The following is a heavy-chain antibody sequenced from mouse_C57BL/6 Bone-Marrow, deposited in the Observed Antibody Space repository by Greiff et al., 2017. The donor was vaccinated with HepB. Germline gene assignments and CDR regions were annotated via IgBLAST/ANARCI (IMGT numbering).Heavy chain of an antibody. CDR3: ARLGFDY. CDR2: ISNGGGST. J-gene: IGHJ2*01. CDR1: GFTFSDYY. Sequence: EVMLVESGGGLVQPGGSLKLSCAASGFTFSDYYMYWVRQTPEKRLEWVAYISNGGGSTYYPDTVKGRFTISRDNAKNPLYLQMSRLKSEDTAMYYCARLGFDYWGQGTTLTVSS. V-gene: IGHV5-12*01.